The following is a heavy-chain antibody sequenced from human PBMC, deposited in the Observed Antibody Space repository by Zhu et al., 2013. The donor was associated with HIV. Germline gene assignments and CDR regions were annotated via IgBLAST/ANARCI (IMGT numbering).Heavy chain of an antibody. CDR2: VIPMFGTT. V-gene: IGHV1-69*06. Sequence: QVQLVQSGAEVQKPGASVKVSCKTSGYIFSTHGITWVRQAPGQGLEWMGGVIPMFGTTKYAQNFQGRVTITADKFTSTVYMELSSLRSEDTAVYYCARRVPSDIVDYWGQGTLVTVSS. J-gene: IGHJ4*02. D-gene: IGHD2-15*01. CDR3: ARRVPSDIVDY. CDR1: GYIFSTHG.